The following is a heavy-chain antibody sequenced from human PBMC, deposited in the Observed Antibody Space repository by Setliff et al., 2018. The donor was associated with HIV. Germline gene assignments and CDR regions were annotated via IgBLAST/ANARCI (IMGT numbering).Heavy chain of an antibody. CDR2: VYHSGGT. CDR1: GGSISSFSYY. D-gene: IGHD6-19*01. Sequence: PSETLSLTCTVSGGSISSFSYYWAWIRQSPGKGLEWIGNVYHSGGTDYNPSLRSRVTISVDTSTNQFSLNLASVTAADMAVYYCTRRFEKWLAFDYWGQGTLVTVSS. CDR3: TRRFEKWLAFDY. J-gene: IGHJ4*02. V-gene: IGHV4-39*01.